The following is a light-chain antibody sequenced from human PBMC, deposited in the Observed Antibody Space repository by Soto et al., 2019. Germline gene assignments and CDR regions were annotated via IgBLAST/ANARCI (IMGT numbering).Light chain of an antibody. CDR1: SSNIGNNY. Sequence: QSVLTQPPSLSAAPGQKVTISCSGSSSNIGNNYVSWYQQLPGTATKLLIYDSNKRPSGIPDRFSGSKSGTSATLGITGLQTGDEADYYCGTWDSRLSAVVFGGGTKVTVL. J-gene: IGLJ2*01. V-gene: IGLV1-51*01. CDR2: DSN. CDR3: GTWDSRLSAVV.